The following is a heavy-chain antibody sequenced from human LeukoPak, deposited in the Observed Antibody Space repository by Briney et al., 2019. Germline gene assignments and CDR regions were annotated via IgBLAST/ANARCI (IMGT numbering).Heavy chain of an antibody. D-gene: IGHD1-26*01. CDR3: AGSGSYYWFDY. V-gene: IGHV4-59*01. J-gene: IGHJ4*02. Sequence: SETLSLTCTVSGGSISSYYWSWIRQPPGKGLEWIGYIYYSGSTNYNPSLKSRVTISVDTSKNQVSLKLSSVTAADTAVYYCAGSGSYYWFDYWGQGTLVTVSS. CDR2: IYYSGST. CDR1: GGSISSYY.